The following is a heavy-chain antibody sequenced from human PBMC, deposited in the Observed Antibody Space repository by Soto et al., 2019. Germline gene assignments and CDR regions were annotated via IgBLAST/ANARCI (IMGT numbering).Heavy chain of an antibody. CDR1: GFTFTSYA. Sequence: EVQLLESGGGLVQPAGSLRLSCAASGFTFTSYAMGWVRQAPGKGLEWGSVVSSGGSTYYADSVTGRFTVSRDNSKNTLSLQMNSLRAEDTAVYYCAKRRGAGGHFDYWGQGALVTVSS. J-gene: IGHJ4*02. V-gene: IGHV3-23*01. CDR3: AKRRGAGGHFDY. CDR2: VSSGGST. D-gene: IGHD2-15*01.